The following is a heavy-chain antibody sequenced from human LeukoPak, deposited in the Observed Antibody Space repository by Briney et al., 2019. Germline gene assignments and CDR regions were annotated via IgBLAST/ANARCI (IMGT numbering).Heavy chain of an antibody. D-gene: IGHD2-2*01. J-gene: IGHJ1*01. CDR1: GFTFSSYS. Sequence: GGSLRLSCAASGFTFSSYSMTWVRQAPGKGLEWVSSISSSSSYIYYADSVKGRFTISRDNAKNSLYLQMNSLRAEDTAVYYCAREEYCSSTSCYLGGSEYFQHWGQGILVTVSS. CDR3: AREEYCSSTSCYLGGSEYFQH. V-gene: IGHV3-21*01. CDR2: ISSSSSYI.